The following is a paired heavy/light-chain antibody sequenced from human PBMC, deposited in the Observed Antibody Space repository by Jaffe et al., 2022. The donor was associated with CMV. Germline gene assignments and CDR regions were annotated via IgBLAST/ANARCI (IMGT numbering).Light chain of an antibody. J-gene: IGKJ3*01. Sequence: IQLTQSPSSLSASVGDRVTITCRASQGINSYLAWYQQKPGKAPKLLIYAASTLQSGVPSRFSGSGSGTDFTLTISSLQPEDFATYYCQQLSSYPTFGPGTKVDIK. CDR1: QGINSY. CDR2: AAS. CDR3: QQLSSYPT. V-gene: IGKV1-9*01.
Heavy chain of an antibody. V-gene: IGHV3-23*01. CDR2: IGGSGVNT. CDR1: GFTFSNYA. D-gene: IGHD1-7*01. J-gene: IGHJ4*02. CDR3: ARITWNYGQYYFDF. Sequence: EVQLLESGGGLVQPGGSLRLSCAASGFTFSNYAMTWVRQAPGKGLEWVSTIGGSGVNTFYADSVKGRFTISRDNSKNTLYLHMNSLRGEDTAVYYCARITWNYGQYYFDFWGQGTLVTVSS.